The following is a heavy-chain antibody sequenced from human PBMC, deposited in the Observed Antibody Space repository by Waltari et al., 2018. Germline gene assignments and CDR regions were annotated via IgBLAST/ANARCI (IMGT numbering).Heavy chain of an antibody. J-gene: IGHJ4*02. CDR1: GGSISSGGYY. CDR2: IYYSGST. D-gene: IGHD6-6*01. CDR3: AREGGSSPSLVDY. Sequence: QVQLQESGPGLVKPSQTLSLTCTVSGGSISSGGYYWSWLRQHPGKGLEWIGYIYYSGSTYYNPSLKSRVTISVDTSKNQFSLKLSSVTAADTAVYYCAREGGSSPSLVDYWGQGTLVTVSS. V-gene: IGHV4-31*03.